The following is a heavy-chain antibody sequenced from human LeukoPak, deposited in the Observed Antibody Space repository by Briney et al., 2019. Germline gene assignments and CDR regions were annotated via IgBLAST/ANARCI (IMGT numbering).Heavy chain of an antibody. D-gene: IGHD1-1*01. CDR1: GFTFSSYS. Sequence: GGSLRLSCAGSGFTFSSYSMIWVRQAPGKGLQWVSSISSSSSYIYYADSLKGRFTISRDNAKNTLYLQMNSLRAEDTAVYYCAKSELYDYWGQGTLVTVSS. J-gene: IGHJ4*02. CDR3: AKSELYDY. V-gene: IGHV3-21*04. CDR2: ISSSSSYI.